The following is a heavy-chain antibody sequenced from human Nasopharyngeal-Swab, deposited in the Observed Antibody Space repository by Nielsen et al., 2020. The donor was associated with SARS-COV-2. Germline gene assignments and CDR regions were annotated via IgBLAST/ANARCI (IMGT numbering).Heavy chain of an antibody. CDR2: ISHSGNP. CDR3: ARDKGFSMDV. CDR1: GYSINFGYY. J-gene: IGHJ6*02. Sequence: SETLSLTCSVSGYSINFGYYWGWIRQPPGRGLELIASISHSGNPYYNPSLKSRVTISVDTSKGQVSLELRSLTAADTAVYYCARDKGFSMDVWGQGTTVTVSS. V-gene: IGHV4-38-2*02.